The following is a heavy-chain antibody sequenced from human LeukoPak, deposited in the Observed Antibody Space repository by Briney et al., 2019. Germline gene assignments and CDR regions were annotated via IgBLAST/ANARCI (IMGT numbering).Heavy chain of an antibody. Sequence: ASVKVSCKASGCTFTGYYMHWVRQAPGQGLAGVGGINPNSGGTNYAQKLQGRVTMTRDTSISTVYMELSRLRSDDTAVYYCARGDSGITIDYWGQGTLVTVSA. CDR3: ARGDSGITIDY. CDR2: INPNSGGT. D-gene: IGHD3-10*01. J-gene: IGHJ4*02. CDR1: GCTFTGYY. V-gene: IGHV1-2*02.